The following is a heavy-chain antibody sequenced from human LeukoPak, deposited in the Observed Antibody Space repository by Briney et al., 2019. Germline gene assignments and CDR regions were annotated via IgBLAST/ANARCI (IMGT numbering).Heavy chain of an antibody. CDR2: ISSSGSTI. D-gene: IGHD4-17*01. CDR1: GFTFSSYE. Sequence: PGGSLRLSCAASGFTFSSYEMNWVRQAPGKGLEWVSYISSSGSTIYYADSVKGRFTISRDNAKNSLYLQMNSLRAEDTAVYYCARVYGDYDWGIYYYYMDVWGKGTTVTVSS. CDR3: ARVYGDYDWGIYYYYMDV. V-gene: IGHV3-48*03. J-gene: IGHJ6*03.